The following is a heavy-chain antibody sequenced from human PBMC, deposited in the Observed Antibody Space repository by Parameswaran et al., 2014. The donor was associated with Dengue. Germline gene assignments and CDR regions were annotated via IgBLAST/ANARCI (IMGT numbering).Heavy chain of an antibody. Sequence: KWIRQPPGKGLEWVSSIRSSSSYINYADSVKGRFTISRDNDKNTLYLQMKRLRVEDTAVYYCAREPLPSFFFDPWGQGTLVTVSS. V-gene: IGHV3-21*06. CDR3: AREPLPSFFFDP. CDR2: IRSSSSYI. J-gene: IGHJ5*02.